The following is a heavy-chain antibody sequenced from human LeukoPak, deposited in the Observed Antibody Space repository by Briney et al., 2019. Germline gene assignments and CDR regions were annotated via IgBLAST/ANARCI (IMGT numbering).Heavy chain of an antibody. Sequence: SETLSLTCAVYGGSFSGYYWSWIRQPPGKGLEWIGEINHSGSTNYNPSLKSRVTISVDTSKNQSSLKLSSVTAADTAVYYCARRLAARRPIDYWGQGTLVTVSS. V-gene: IGHV4-34*01. CDR2: INHSGST. CDR3: ARRLAARRPIDY. J-gene: IGHJ4*02. CDR1: GGSFSGYY. D-gene: IGHD6-6*01.